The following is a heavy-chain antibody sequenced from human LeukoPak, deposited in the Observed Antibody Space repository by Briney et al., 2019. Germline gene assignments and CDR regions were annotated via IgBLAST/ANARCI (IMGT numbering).Heavy chain of an antibody. CDR3: ARGRNLKYYDFWSGYYTGPGYFDY. CDR1: GGTFSSYA. J-gene: IGHJ4*02. D-gene: IGHD3-3*01. Sequence: GASVKVSCKASGGTFSSYAISWVRQAPGQGLEWMGGIIPIFGTANYAQKFQGRVTITTDESTSTAYMELSSLRSENTAVYYCARGRNLKYYDFWSGYYTGPGYFDYWGQGTLVTVSS. V-gene: IGHV1-69*05. CDR2: IIPIFGTA.